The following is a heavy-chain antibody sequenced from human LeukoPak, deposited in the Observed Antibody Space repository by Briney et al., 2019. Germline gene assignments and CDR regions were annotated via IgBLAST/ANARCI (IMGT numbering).Heavy chain of an antibody. CDR1: GFTFSTYS. Sequence: KSGGSLRLSCAASGFTFSTYSMNWVRQAPGKGLEWIGSIYHSGSTYYNPSLKSRVTISVDTSKNQFSLKLSSVTAADTAVYYCAGESIVGADDIDYWGQGTLVTVSS. D-gene: IGHD1-26*01. J-gene: IGHJ4*02. CDR2: IYHSGST. V-gene: IGHV4-38-2*01. CDR3: AGESIVGADDIDY.